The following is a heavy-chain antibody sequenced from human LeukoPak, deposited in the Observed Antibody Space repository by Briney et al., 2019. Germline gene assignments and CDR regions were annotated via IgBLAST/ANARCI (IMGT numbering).Heavy chain of an antibody. V-gene: IGHV4-4*07. D-gene: IGHD5-24*01. CDR2: IYSSGST. CDR1: GGSISSYF. J-gene: IGHJ5*01. CDR3: ARDLIRSDGYNYDS. Sequence: SQTLSPTCAVSGGSISSYFCSWIRQPAGKGLEWIGHIYSSGSTNYNPSLKSRVTMSVDTSKSEFSLKLSSVPAADTAVYNCARDLIRSDGYNYDSWGQGSLVTVCS.